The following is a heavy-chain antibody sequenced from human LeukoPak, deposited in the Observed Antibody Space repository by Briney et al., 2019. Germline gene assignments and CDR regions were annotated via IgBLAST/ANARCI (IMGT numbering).Heavy chain of an antibody. D-gene: IGHD6-19*01. CDR1: GFTFSSYS. Sequence: GGSLRLSCAASGFTFSSYSMNWVRQAPGKGLEWVSSISSSSSYIYYADSVKGRFTISRDNAKNSLYLQMNSLRAEDTAVYYCARSVLRYSSGWYYFDYWGQGTLVTVPS. V-gene: IGHV3-21*01. CDR3: ARSVLRYSSGWYYFDY. CDR2: ISSSSSYI. J-gene: IGHJ4*02.